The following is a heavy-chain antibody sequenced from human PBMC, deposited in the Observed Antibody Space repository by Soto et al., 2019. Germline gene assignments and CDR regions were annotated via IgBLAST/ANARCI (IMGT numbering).Heavy chain of an antibody. V-gene: IGHV4-59*01. CDR1: GGSMSEYF. Sequence: SETLSLTCSVSGGSMSEYFWSWIRQSPERGLEWIGYVYYLGSTDYNPSLKSRVTISVDTSKRQFSLRLSSVTAADAAIYYCARDGYDGSGSPYPAYWGPGTQVTVS. J-gene: IGHJ4*02. CDR3: ARDGYDGSGSPYPAY. CDR2: VYYLGST. D-gene: IGHD3-10*01.